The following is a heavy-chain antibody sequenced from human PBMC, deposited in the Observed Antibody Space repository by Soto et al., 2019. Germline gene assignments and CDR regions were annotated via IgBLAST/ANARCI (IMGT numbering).Heavy chain of an antibody. V-gene: IGHV3-23*01. CDR1: GFTFSSYA. D-gene: IGHD5-18*01. CDR2: ISGSGGST. Sequence: EVQLLESGGGLVQPGGSLRLSCAASGFTFSSYAMSWVRQAPGKGLEWVSAISGSGGSTYYADSVQGRFTISRDNSKNTLYLQRNSLRAEDTAVYYCAKDGGYRRFYYYYMDVWGKGTTVTVSS. CDR3: AKDGGYRRFYYYYMDV. J-gene: IGHJ6*03.